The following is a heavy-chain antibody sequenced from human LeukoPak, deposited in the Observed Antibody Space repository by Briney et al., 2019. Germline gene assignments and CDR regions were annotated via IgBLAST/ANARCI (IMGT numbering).Heavy chain of an antibody. CDR1: GFTFSSFL. D-gene: IGHD5-18*01. CDR3: VREWDTAGMDV. J-gene: IGHJ6*02. CDR2: IKQDGSET. Sequence: GGSLRLSCAASGFTFSSFLMSWVRQAPGKGLQWVANIKQDGSETFCVDSVKGRFTISRDNDKSSLFLQMDSLRAEDTALYYCVREWDTAGMDVWGQGTTVIVSS. V-gene: IGHV3-7*01.